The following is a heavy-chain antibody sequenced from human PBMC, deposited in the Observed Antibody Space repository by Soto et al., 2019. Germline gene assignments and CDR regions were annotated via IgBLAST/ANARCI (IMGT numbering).Heavy chain of an antibody. CDR1: GGTFSSYT. J-gene: IGHJ4*02. CDR2: IIPILGIA. CDR3: ARDHLPGTLPVVVTAFFDY. V-gene: IGHV1-69*08. D-gene: IGHD2-21*02. Sequence: QVQLVQSGAEVKKPGSSVKVSCKASGGTFSSYTISWVRQAPGQGLEWMGRIIPILGIANYAQKFQGRVTITADKSTSIAYMELSSLRSEDTAVYYCARDHLPGTLPVVVTAFFDYWGQGTLVTVSS.